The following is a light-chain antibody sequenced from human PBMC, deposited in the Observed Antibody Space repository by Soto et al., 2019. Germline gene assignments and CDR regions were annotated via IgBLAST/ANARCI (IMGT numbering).Light chain of an antibody. CDR3: QQYSTYTPRT. V-gene: IGKV1-5*03. Sequence: DIQMTQSPSTLSASVGGRVTITCRASQSISSWLAWYQQKPGKAPKILIYKASSLESGVPSRFSGSGSGTEFTLTISSLQPDDFATYYCQQYSTYTPRTFGQGTKVDIK. CDR2: KAS. CDR1: QSISSW. J-gene: IGKJ1*01.